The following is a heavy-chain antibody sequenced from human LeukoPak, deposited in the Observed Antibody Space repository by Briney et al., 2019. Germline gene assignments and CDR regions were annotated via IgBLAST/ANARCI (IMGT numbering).Heavy chain of an antibody. J-gene: IGHJ4*02. V-gene: IGHV3-15*01. CDR2: IKSKTDGGTT. Sequence: RGSLRLSCAASGFTFSNAWMSWVRQAPGKGLEWVGRIKSKTDGGTTDYAAPVKGRFTISRDDSKNTLYLQMNSLKTEDTAVYYCTTGLVAVPAATALDYWGQGTLVTVSS. D-gene: IGHD2-2*01. CDR1: GFTFSNAW. CDR3: TTGLVAVPAATALDY.